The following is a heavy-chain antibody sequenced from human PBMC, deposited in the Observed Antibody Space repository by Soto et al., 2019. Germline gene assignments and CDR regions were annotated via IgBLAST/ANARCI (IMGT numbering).Heavy chain of an antibody. J-gene: IGHJ5*02. CDR3: ARCCYYDSSGYYYPIWFDP. D-gene: IGHD3-22*01. CDR1: GGSISSGGYS. V-gene: IGHV4-30-2*01. Sequence: PSATLSLTCAVSGGSISSGGYSWSWVRQPPGKGLEWIGYIYHSGNTYYNPTLKSRVTISVGRSKNQFSLKLSSVTAADTAVYYCARCCYYDSSGYYYPIWFDPWGQGTLVTVSS. CDR2: IYHSGNT.